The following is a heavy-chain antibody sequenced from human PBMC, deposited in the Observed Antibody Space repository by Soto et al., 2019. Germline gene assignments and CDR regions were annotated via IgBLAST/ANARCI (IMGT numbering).Heavy chain of an antibody. CDR2: ISAYNGNT. CDR3: ARSGYCSSTSCPKGAYYYYGMDV. CDR1: GYTFTSHG. Sequence: QVQLVQSGAEVKKPGASEKVSCKASGYTFTSHGISWVRQAPGQGLEWMGWISAYNGNTNYAQKLQGRVTMTTATSTSTADRDLRSLRSDHTAVYYCARSGYCSSTSCPKGAYYYYGMDVWGQGTTVTVSS. V-gene: IGHV1-18*01. D-gene: IGHD2-2*01. J-gene: IGHJ6*02.